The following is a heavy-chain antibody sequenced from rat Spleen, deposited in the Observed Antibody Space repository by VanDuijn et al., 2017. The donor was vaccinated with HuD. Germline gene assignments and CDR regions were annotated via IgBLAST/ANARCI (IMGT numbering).Heavy chain of an antibody. J-gene: IGHJ2*01. D-gene: IGHD1-9*01. CDR1: GFTFSNYD. CDR2: ISPSGGST. Sequence: EVQLVESGGGLVQPGRSLKLSCAASGFTFSNYDMAWVRQAPTKGLEWVASISPSGGSTYYRDSVKGRFTVSRDNAKSTLYLQMDSLRSEDTATYYCARPYYGYNYFDYWGQGVMVTVSS. CDR3: ARPYYGYNYFDY. V-gene: IGHV5-25*01.